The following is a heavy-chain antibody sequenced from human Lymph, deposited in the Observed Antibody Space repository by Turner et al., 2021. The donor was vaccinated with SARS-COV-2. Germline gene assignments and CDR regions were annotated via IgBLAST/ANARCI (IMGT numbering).Heavy chain of an antibody. CDR3: ARVGPGGFDY. D-gene: IGHD2-15*01. J-gene: IGHJ4*02. CDR2: INPSGDST. V-gene: IGHV1-46*01. CDR1: GYTFTSYD. Sequence: QVQLVQSGAEVKKLGASGKVSCKASGYTFTSYDMHWVRQAPGQGLEWMGIINPSGDSTSYAQKFQGRVTMTRDTSTSTVYMELSSLRAEDTAVYYCARVGPGGFDYWGQGTPVTVSS.